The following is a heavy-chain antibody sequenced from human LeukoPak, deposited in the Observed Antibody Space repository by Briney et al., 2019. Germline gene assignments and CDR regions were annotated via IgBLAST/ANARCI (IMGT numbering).Heavy chain of an antibody. CDR1: GGSISSSNW. J-gene: IGHJ4*02. D-gene: IGHD3-22*01. Sequence: SGTLSLTCAVSGGSISSSNWGSWVRQPPGKGLEWIGEIYHSGSTNYNSSLKSRVTISVDKSKNQFSLKLSSVTAADTAVYYCARAHPQYDSSGYYDYWGQGTLATVSS. V-gene: IGHV4-4*02. CDR3: ARAHPQYDSSGYYDY. CDR2: IYHSGST.